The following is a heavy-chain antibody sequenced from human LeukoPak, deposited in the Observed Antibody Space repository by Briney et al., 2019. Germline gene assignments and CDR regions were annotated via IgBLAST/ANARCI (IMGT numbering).Heavy chain of an antibody. Sequence: SETLSLTCTVSGGSISSYYWSWIRQPPGKGPEWIGYIYYSGSTNYNPSLKSRVTISVDTSKNQFSLKLSSVTAADTAVYYCARGGYNFDYWGQGTLVTVSS. V-gene: IGHV4-59*01. D-gene: IGHD5-24*01. CDR3: ARGGYNFDY. CDR2: IYYSGST. CDR1: GGSISSYY. J-gene: IGHJ4*02.